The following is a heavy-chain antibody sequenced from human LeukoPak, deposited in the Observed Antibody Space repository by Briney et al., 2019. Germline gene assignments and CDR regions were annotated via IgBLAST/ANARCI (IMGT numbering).Heavy chain of an antibody. CDR1: GYTFSSYA. CDR3: AKDTVVVAANFAY. V-gene: IGHV3-23*01. CDR2: ISGSGGST. Sequence: GGSLRLSCAGSGYTFSSYAMSWVRQAPGKGLEWVSAISGSGGSTYYADSVKGRFTISRDNSKNTLYLQMNSLRAEDTAVYYCAKDTVVVAANFAYWGQGTLVTVSS. D-gene: IGHD2-15*01. J-gene: IGHJ4*02.